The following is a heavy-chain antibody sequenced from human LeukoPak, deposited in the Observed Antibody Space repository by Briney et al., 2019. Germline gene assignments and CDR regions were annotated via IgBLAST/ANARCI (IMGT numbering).Heavy chain of an antibody. V-gene: IGHV4-38-2*01. J-gene: IGHJ4*02. Sequence: SETLSLTCAVSGYSISSGYYWGWIRQPPGKGLEWIGSIYHSGSTYYNPSLKSRVTISVDTSKNQFSLKLSSVTAADTAVYYCARQWSTFSGSYYNVDFDYWGQGTLVTVSS. CDR1: GYSISSGYY. D-gene: IGHD3-10*01. CDR2: IYHSGST. CDR3: ARQWSTFSGSYYNVDFDY.